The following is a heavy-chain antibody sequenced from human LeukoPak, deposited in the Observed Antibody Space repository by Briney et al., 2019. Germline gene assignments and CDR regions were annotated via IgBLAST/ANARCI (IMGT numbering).Heavy chain of an antibody. CDR3: ARARPYYYDSSGYYDYFDY. V-gene: IGHV3-7*01. J-gene: IGHJ4*02. CDR2: IKQDGSEK. CDR1: GFTFSSYW. Sequence: GGSLRLSCAASGFTFSSYWMSWVRQAPGKGLEWVANIKQDGSEKYYVDSVKGRFTISRDNAKNSLYLQMNSLRAEDTAVYYCARARPYYYDSSGYYDYFDYWGQGTLLTVSS. D-gene: IGHD3-22*01.